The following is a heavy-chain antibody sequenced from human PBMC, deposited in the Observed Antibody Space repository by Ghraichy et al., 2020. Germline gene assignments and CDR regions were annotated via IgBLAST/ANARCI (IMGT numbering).Heavy chain of an antibody. CDR2: ISASGDNK. J-gene: IGHJ4*02. CDR3: AKEPNYESNFDY. D-gene: IGHD3-3*01. V-gene: IGHV3-23*01. Sequence: GGSLRLSCVVSGFTLTSFAMNWVRQPPGKGLEWVSRISASGDNKHYRDSVKGRFTISRDKSRNTLYLQMDRLRADDTAVYYCAKEPNYESNFDYWCQGTLVSVSS. CDR1: GFTLTSFA.